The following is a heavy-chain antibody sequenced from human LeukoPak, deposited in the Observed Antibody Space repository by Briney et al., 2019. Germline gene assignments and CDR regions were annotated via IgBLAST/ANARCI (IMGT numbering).Heavy chain of an antibody. Sequence: GESLEISCKASGYSFTSYWIGWVRQMPGKGLEWMGIIYPGDSDTRYSPSFQGQVTISADKSTSTAYLQWSSLKASDTAIYYCARCRPFFDPWGQGTLVTVSS. CDR3: ARCRPFFDP. CDR1: GYSFTSYW. CDR2: IYPGDSDT. J-gene: IGHJ5*02. V-gene: IGHV5-51*01.